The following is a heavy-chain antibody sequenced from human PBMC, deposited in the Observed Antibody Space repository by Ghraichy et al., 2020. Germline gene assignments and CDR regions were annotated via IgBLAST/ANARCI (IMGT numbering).Heavy chain of an antibody. CDR3: ARHFWSGYYGGFDY. J-gene: IGHJ4*02. CDR1: GYTFTSYA. CDR2: INAGNGNT. V-gene: IGHV1-3*01. Sequence: ASVKVSCKASGYTFTSYAMHWVRQAPGQRLEWMGWINAGNGNTKYSQKFQGRVTITRDTSASTAYMELSSLRSEDTAVYYCARHFWSGYYGGFDYWGQGTLVTVSS. D-gene: IGHD3-3*01.